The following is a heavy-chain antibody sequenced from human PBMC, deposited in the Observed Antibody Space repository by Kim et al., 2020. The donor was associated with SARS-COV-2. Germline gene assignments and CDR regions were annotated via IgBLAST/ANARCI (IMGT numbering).Heavy chain of an antibody. CDR1: GLTFSSYG. Sequence: GGSLRLSCAASGLTFSSYGMHWVRQAPGKGLEWVAVIWYDGSNKYYADSVKGRFTISRDNSKNTLYLQMNSLRAEDTAVYYCARDRLGYCSSISCTAGYWGQGTLVTVSS. J-gene: IGHJ4*02. D-gene: IGHD2-2*01. V-gene: IGHV3-33*01. CDR3: ARDRLGYCSSISCTAGY. CDR2: IWYDGSNK.